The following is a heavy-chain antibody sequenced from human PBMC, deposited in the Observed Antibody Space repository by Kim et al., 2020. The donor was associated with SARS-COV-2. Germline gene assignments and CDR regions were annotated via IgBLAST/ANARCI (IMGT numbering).Heavy chain of an antibody. J-gene: IGHJ6*02. CDR3: AKDKWELLQGGMDV. V-gene: IGHV3-30*02. D-gene: IGHD1-26*01. Sequence: ADSVKGRFTISRDNSKNTLYLQMNSLRAEDTAVYYCAKDKWELLQGGMDVWGQGTTVTVSS.